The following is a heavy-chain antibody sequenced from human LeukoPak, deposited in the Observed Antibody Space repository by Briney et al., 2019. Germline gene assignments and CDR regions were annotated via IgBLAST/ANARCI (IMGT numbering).Heavy chain of an antibody. J-gene: IGHJ4*02. V-gene: IGHV3-7*01. CDR3: ARENYFDY. Sequence: PGGSLRLSCAASGFTFRNYWMGWVRQAPGKGLEWVANIKQDRSETYYVDSVKGRFTISRDNAKNSLYLQMNSLRAEDTAVYYCARENYFDYWGQGTLVTVSS. CDR1: GFTFRNYW. CDR2: IKQDRSET.